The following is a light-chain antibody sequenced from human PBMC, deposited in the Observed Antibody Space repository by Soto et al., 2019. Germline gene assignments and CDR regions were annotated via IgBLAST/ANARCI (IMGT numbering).Light chain of an antibody. CDR2: LGS. J-gene: IGKJ3*01. CDR3: MQALQTPIT. V-gene: IGKV2-28*01. Sequence: IVMTQSPLSLPVTPGEPASISCRSSQSLLHSNGYNYLDWYLQKPGQSPQLLIYLGSNRASGVPDRFSGSGSGTDCPMKISRVESEDVGVYYCMQALQTPITFGPGTKVDIK. CDR1: QSLLHSNGYNY.